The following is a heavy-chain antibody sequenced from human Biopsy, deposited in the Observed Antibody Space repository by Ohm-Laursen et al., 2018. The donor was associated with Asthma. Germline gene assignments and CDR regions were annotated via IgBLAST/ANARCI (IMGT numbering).Heavy chain of an antibody. CDR1: GFTFSSYS. CDR2: ILYDGSNK. V-gene: IGHV3-30*03. Sequence: SLRLSCAASGFTFSSYSMNWVRQAPGKGLEWVAVILYDGSNKYYADSVKGRFTISRDNAKNSLYLQMNSLRDEDTAVYYCARFKRGYSYGYAGVFDYWGQGTLVTASS. CDR3: ARFKRGYSYGYAGVFDY. J-gene: IGHJ4*02. D-gene: IGHD5-18*01.